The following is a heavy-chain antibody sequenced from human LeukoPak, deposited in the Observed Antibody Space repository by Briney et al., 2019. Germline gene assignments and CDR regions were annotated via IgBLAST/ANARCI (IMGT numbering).Heavy chain of an antibody. CDR3: ARGGYNIWEYYFGY. Sequence: SETLSLTCTVSGGSISNYYWSWIRQPPGKGLEWIGYIDYSGNTNYSPSLKSRVTISVDTSKKQFSLKLSSVTAADTAVYYCARGGYNIWEYYFGYWGQGTLVTVSS. J-gene: IGHJ4*02. V-gene: IGHV4-59*01. CDR2: IDYSGNT. D-gene: IGHD5-24*01. CDR1: GGSISNYY.